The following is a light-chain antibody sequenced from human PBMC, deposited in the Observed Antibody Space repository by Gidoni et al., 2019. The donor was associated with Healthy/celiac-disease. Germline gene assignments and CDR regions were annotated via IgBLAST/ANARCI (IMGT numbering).Light chain of an antibody. V-gene: IGKV1-39*01. Sequence: DIQMTQSPSSLSASVGDRVTITCRASQSISSYLNWYQQKPGKAPKLLIYAASSLQSGVPSRFSGSGSGTVFTLTISSLQPEDFATYYCQQSYSTLWTFGQGTKVEIE. CDR3: QQSYSTLWT. CDR2: AAS. CDR1: QSISSY. J-gene: IGKJ1*01.